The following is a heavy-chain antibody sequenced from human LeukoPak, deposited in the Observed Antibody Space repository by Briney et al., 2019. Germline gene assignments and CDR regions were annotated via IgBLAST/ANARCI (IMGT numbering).Heavy chain of an antibody. CDR2: ISYDGSNK. D-gene: IGHD3-22*01. J-gene: IGHJ4*02. CDR1: GFTFSSYA. Sequence: GGSLRLSCAASGFTFSSYAMHWVRQAPGKGLEWVAVISYDGSNKYYADSVKGRFTISRDNSKNTLYLQMNSLRAEDTAVYYCARGPKGMIVVAPPNYWGQGTLVTVSS. V-gene: IGHV3-30-3*01. CDR3: ARGPKGMIVVAPPNY.